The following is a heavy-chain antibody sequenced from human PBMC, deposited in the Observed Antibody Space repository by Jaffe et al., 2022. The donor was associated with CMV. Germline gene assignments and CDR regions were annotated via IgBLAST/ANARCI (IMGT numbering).Heavy chain of an antibody. J-gene: IGHJ4*02. Sequence: QVQLQESGPGLVKPSETLSLTCTVSGGSISSYYWSWIRQPPGKGLEWIGYIYYSGSTNYNPSLKSRVTISVDTSKNQFSLKLSSVTAADTAVYYCARGDIAVAGTYDYWGQGTLVTVSS. CDR1: GGSISSYY. D-gene: IGHD6-19*01. V-gene: IGHV4-59*01. CDR3: ARGDIAVAGTYDY. CDR2: IYYSGST.